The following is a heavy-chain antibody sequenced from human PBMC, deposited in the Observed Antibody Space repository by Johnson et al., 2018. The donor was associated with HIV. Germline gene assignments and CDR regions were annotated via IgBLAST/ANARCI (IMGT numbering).Heavy chain of an antibody. Sequence: QVQLVESGGDLVKPGGSLRLSCAASGFTFSDYYMSWIRQTPGKVLEWVSYISSSGNTIYYADSVKGRFTISRDNSKNTLYLQMNSLRAEDTAVYYCARPNNWGSSSDAFEIWSQGTMVTVSS. V-gene: IGHV3-11*04. CDR2: ISSSGNTI. CDR3: ARPNNWGSSSDAFEI. J-gene: IGHJ3*02. CDR1: GFTFSDYY. D-gene: IGHD7-27*01.